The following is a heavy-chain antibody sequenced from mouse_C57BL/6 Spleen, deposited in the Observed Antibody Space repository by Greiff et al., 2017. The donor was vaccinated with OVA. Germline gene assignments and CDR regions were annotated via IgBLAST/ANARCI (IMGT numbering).Heavy chain of an antibody. V-gene: IGHV1-64*01. CDR2: IHPNSGST. CDR3: ASITTVVANYYAMDY. CDR1: GYTFTSYW. J-gene: IGHJ4*01. D-gene: IGHD1-1*01. Sequence: VKLQQPGAELVKPGASVKLSCKASGYTFTSYWMHWVKQRPGQGLEWIGMIHPNSGSTNYNEKFKSKATLTVDKSSSTAYMQLSSLTSEDSAVYYCASITTVVANYYAMDYWGQGTSVTVSS.